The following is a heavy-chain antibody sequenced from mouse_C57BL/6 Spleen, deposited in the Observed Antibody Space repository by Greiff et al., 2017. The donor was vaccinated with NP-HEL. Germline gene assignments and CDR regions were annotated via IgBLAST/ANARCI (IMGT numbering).Heavy chain of an antibody. D-gene: IGHD1-1*01. Sequence: EVKVEESGGGLVKPGGSLKLSCAASGFTFSSYAMSWVRQTPEKRLEWVATISDGGSYTYYPDNVKGRFTISRDNAKNNLYLQMSHLKSEDTAMYYCARDPYGVYYFDYWGQGTTLTVSS. CDR2: ISDGGSYT. J-gene: IGHJ2*01. CDR1: GFTFSSYA. V-gene: IGHV5-4*01. CDR3: ARDPYGVYYFDY.